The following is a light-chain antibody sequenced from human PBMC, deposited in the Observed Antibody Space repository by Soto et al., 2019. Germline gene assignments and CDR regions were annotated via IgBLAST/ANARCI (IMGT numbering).Light chain of an antibody. CDR1: QSVSSD. J-gene: IGKJ5*01. CDR3: QQRSNWPPSIT. V-gene: IGKV3D-20*02. CDR2: GAS. Sequence: EILLTQSPCTLALSPGERATLSCRASQSVSSDDLAWYQQKPGQAPSLLIYGASSRATGIPARFSGSGSGTDFTLPISSLEPEDFAVYYCQQRSNWPPSITFGQGTRLEIK.